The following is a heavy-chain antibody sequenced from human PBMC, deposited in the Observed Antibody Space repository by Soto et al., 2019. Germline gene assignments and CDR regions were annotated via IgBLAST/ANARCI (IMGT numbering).Heavy chain of an antibody. CDR3: ARESGRDGDYYYYYGMDV. CDR2: IYYSGST. CDR1: GGSISSSSYY. V-gene: IGHV4-39*02. Sequence: PSETLSLTCTVSGGSISSSSYYWGWIRQPPGKGLEWIGSIYYSGSTYYNPSLKSRVTISVDTSKNQFSLKLSSATAADTAVYYCARESGRDGDYYYYYGMDVRGQGTTVTVSS. J-gene: IGHJ6*02. D-gene: IGHD4-17*01.